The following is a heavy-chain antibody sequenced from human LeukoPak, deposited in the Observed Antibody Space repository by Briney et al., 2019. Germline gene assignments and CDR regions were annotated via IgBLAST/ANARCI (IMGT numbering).Heavy chain of an antibody. CDR2: ISSSSSYT. CDR1: GFTFSDYY. V-gene: IGHV3-11*05. D-gene: IGHD3-10*01. CDR3: ARDPAMVRGGNAFDI. Sequence: PGGSLRLSCAASGFTFSDYYMSWIRPAPGKGREWVSYISSSSSYTNYADSVKGRFTISRDNAKNSLYLQMNSLRAEDTAVYYCARDPAMVRGGNAFDIWGQGTMVTVSS. J-gene: IGHJ3*02.